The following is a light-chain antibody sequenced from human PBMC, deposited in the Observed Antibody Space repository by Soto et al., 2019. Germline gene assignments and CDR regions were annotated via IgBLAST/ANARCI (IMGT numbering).Light chain of an antibody. J-gene: IGLJ1*01. Sequence: QPVLTQPPSASGTPGQRVTISCSGSSSNIGSNTVNWYQQLPGTAPKLLIYNNNQRPSGVPDRFSGSKSRTSASLAISGLQSEDEEDYYCAAWDDSLNGLVFGTGTKLTVL. CDR2: NNN. V-gene: IGLV1-44*01. CDR1: SSNIGSNT. CDR3: AAWDDSLNGLV.